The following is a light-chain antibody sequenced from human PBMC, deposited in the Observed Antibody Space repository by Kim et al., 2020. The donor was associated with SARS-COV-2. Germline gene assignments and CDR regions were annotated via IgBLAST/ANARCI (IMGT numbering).Light chain of an antibody. CDR1: QRVGFRY. V-gene: IGKV3-20*01. CDR3: QQYGSS. J-gene: IGKJ4*01. Sequence: LSLSPGERATLSCRASQRVGFRYLGWYQQKPGQAPRLLIYGASTRATGIPDRFSGSGSGTDFTLTISRLEPEDFAVYYCQQYGSSFGGGTKVDIK. CDR2: GAS.